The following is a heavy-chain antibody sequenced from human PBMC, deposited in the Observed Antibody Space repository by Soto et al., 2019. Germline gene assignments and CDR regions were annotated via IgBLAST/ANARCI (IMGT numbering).Heavy chain of an antibody. J-gene: IGHJ1*01. CDR3: AHSPPATVTTSAEYFQH. V-gene: IGHV2-5*02. CDR2: IYWDDDK. CDR1: GFSLSTSGVG. Sequence: QITLKESGPTLVKPTQTLTLTCTFSGFSLSTSGVGVGWIRQPPGKALEWLALIYWDDDKRYSPSLKIRLTITKYTSKNQVVLTMTNMDPVDTATYYCAHSPPATVTTSAEYFQHWGQGTLVTVSS. D-gene: IGHD4-17*01.